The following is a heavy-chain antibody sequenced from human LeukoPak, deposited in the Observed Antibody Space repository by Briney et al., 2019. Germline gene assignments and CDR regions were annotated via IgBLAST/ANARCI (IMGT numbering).Heavy chain of an antibody. V-gene: IGHV4-39*07. D-gene: IGHD1-26*01. CDR3: ARARSWRGSYCS. J-gene: IGHJ5*02. Sequence: SETLSLTCTVSGGSSSSSSYYWGWIRQPPGKGLGWIGSIYYSGSTYYNPSLKSRVTISVDTSKNQFSLKLSSVTAADTAVYYCARARSWRGSYCSWGQGTLVTVSS. CDR2: IYYSGST. CDR1: GGSSSSSSYY.